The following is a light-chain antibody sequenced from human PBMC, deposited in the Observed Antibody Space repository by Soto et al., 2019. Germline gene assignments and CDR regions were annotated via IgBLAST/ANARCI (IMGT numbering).Light chain of an antibody. J-gene: IGKJ1*01. V-gene: IGKV1-5*03. CDR2: KAS. CDR3: QNYNSYSGG. CDR1: QTISSW. Sequence: DIQMTQSPSTLSGSVGDRVTITCRASQTISSWLAWYQQKPGKAPKLLIYKASTLKSGVPSRFSGSGSGTEFTLTISSLRPDNLATYYSQNYNSYSGGFGKGTKVEF.